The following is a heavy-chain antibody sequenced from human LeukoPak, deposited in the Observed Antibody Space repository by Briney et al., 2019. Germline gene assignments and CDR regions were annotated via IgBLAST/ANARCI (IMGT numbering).Heavy chain of an antibody. J-gene: IGHJ2*01. CDR1: GYTFTGYS. D-gene: IGHD3-16*01. V-gene: IGHV1-2*02. CDR2: IHTNTGGT. Sequence: ASVKVSCKASGYTFTGYSMHWVRQAPGQGLEWMGWIHTNTGGTHYAQRFQGRVTMTRDTSVDTAYMELTSLTSDDTAVYYCARDPPAMIGWYFDLWGRGTLVTVSS. CDR3: ARDPPAMIGWYFDL.